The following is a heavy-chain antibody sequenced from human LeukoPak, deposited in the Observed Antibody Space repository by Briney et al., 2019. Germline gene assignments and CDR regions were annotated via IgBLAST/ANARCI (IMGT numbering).Heavy chain of an antibody. Sequence: SETLSLTCTVSGGSISSYYWSWIRQPAGKGLEWIGRFYSTGSTNYNPSLKSRVTMSVDASKNQFSLKLSSVTAADTAVYYCARDQYSGSLDYWGQGTLVTVSS. CDR2: FYSTGST. V-gene: IGHV4-4*07. CDR3: ARDQYSGSLDY. CDR1: GGSISSYY. D-gene: IGHD1-26*01. J-gene: IGHJ4*02.